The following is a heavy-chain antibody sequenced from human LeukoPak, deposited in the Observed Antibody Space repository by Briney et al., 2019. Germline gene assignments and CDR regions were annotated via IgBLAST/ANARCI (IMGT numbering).Heavy chain of an antibody. V-gene: IGHV1-2*02. D-gene: IGHD5-18*01. CDR1: GYTFTDYY. Sequence: ASVTVSCKASGYTFTDYYLHWVRQAPGQGLEWMGWINPNSGGTNYAQKFQGRVTLTRDTSINTAYMEVSRLRSDDPAVYYCARGGGYSYDYQAYWGQGTLVTVSS. CDR3: ARGGGYSYDYQAY. J-gene: IGHJ4*02. CDR2: INPNSGGT.